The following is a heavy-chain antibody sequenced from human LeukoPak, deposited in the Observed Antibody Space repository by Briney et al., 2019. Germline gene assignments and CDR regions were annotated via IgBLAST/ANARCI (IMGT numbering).Heavy chain of an antibody. Sequence: SETLSLTCSVSGDAISGDTYYWGWIRQPPGKGLEWIGSIYHSGSSHYSPSLKSRVTISIDTSRNQFSLILSSVTAADTAVYYCARSYGYSYGYGAFDIWGQGTMVTVSS. CDR1: GDAISGDTYY. CDR2: IYHSGSS. J-gene: IGHJ3*02. V-gene: IGHV4-39*07. CDR3: ARSYGYSYGYGAFDI. D-gene: IGHD5-18*01.